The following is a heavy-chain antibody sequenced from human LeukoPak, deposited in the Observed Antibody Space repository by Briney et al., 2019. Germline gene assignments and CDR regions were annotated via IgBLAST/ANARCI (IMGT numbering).Heavy chain of an antibody. Sequence: GGSLRLSCTASGFTFSNYWMTWVRQAPGKGLEWVANIKQDGSQKYYVDSVKGRFTISRDNAKNSLYLQMNSLRAEDTAVYFCARGQTLTFWGQGTLVTVSS. CDR3: ARGQTLTF. CDR1: GFTFSNYW. V-gene: IGHV3-7*01. CDR2: IKQDGSQK. J-gene: IGHJ4*02. D-gene: IGHD3-16*01.